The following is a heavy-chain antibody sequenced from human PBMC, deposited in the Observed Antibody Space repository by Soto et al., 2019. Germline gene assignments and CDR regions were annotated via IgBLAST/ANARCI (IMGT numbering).Heavy chain of an antibody. J-gene: IGHJ2*01. D-gene: IGHD3-22*01. V-gene: IGHV4-31*03. CDR3: ASLPKGPYDSSGYYQTDWYFDL. CDR1: GGSISSGGYY. CDR2: IYYSGST. Sequence: QVQLQESGPGLVKPSQTLSLTCTVSGGSISSGGYYWSWIRQHPGKGLEWIGYIYYSGSTYYNPSLKSRVTISVDTSKNQFSLNLSSVTAADTAVYYCASLPKGPYDSSGYYQTDWYFDLWGRGTLVTVSS.